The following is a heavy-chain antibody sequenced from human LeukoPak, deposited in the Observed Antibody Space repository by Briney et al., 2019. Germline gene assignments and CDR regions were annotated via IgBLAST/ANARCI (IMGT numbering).Heavy chain of an antibody. CDR3: ARSFGVVIPDAFDI. V-gene: IGHV4-34*01. CDR1: GGSISSYY. J-gene: IGHJ3*02. CDR2: INHSGST. D-gene: IGHD3-3*01. Sequence: PSETLSLTCTVSGGSISSYYWSRIRQPPGKGLEWIGEINHSGSTNYNPSLKSRVTISVDTSKNQFSLKLSSVTAADTAVYYCARSFGVVIPDAFDIWGQGTMVTVSS.